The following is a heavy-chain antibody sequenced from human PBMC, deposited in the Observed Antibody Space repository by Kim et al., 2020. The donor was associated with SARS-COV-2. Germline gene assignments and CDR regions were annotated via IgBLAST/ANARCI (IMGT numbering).Heavy chain of an antibody. D-gene: IGHD1-1*01. V-gene: IGHV3-23*01. J-gene: IGHJ4*02. CDR2: IDTSAT. CDR1: GFTFRNYG. Sequence: GGSLRLSCAASGFTFRNYGMSWVRQAPGKGLEWVSSIDTSATYYADSVKGRFTISRDNSKNTLYLQMNSLRAEDTALYYCAKIVQKGFDLWGQGTLVTVSS. CDR3: AKIVQKGFDL.